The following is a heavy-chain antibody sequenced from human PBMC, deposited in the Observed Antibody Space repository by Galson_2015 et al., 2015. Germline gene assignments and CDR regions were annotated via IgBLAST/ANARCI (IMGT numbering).Heavy chain of an antibody. V-gene: IGHV3-23*01. Sequence: SLRLSCAASGFTFASYAMSWVRQAPGKGLEWVSSISPNSISTYYADSVKGRFTISRDNSKNTLYLLMNSLRAEDTAVYYCAKDASGIEVVSDDYWGQGTLVTVSS. CDR2: ISPNSIST. J-gene: IGHJ4*02. D-gene: IGHD3-22*01. CDR1: GFTFASYA. CDR3: AKDASGIEVVSDDY.